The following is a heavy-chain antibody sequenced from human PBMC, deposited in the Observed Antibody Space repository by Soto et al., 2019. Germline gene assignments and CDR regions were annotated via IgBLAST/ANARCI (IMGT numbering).Heavy chain of an antibody. V-gene: IGHV1-18*01. Sequence: GPSVNGSCKASGYTFKNYGISWVRQAPGQGLEWMAWISAYNGNTNYAQKLQGRVTVTTDTSTSTAYMELRSLRSEDTAVYYCARGYRSSTSCSMRSSHHHYGMAVRGQRTTVIVSS. D-gene: IGHD2-2*01. CDR1: GYTFKNYG. CDR2: ISAYNGNT. CDR3: ARGYRSSTSCSMRSSHHHYGMAV. J-gene: IGHJ6*02.